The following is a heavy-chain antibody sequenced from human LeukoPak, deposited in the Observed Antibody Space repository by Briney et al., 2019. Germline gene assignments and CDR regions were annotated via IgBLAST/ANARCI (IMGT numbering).Heavy chain of an antibody. Sequence: ASVKVSCKASGYTFTGNYMHWVRQAPGQGLEWMGSINPNSGVTNYAQKFQGRVTMTRDTSISTAYMELSRLRFDDTAVYYCARINSSRWYDFWGQGTLVTVSS. CDR2: INPNSGVT. CDR3: ARINSSRWYDF. V-gene: IGHV1-2*02. D-gene: IGHD6-13*01. CDR1: GYTFTGNY. J-gene: IGHJ4*02.